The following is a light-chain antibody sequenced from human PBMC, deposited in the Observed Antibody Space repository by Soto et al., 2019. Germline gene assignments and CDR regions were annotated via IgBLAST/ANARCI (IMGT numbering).Light chain of an antibody. V-gene: IGLV2-8*01. J-gene: IGLJ1*01. CDR2: EVT. CDR1: SSDVGAYEY. CDR3: SSYTSSSTYV. Sequence: QSVLIQPPSASGSPGQSVTISCAGSSSDVGAYEYVSWYQQHPSKAPKLILYEVTKRPSGVPDRFAGSKSGNTASLTVSALQAEDEGDYYCSSYTSSSTYVFGSGTKVTIL.